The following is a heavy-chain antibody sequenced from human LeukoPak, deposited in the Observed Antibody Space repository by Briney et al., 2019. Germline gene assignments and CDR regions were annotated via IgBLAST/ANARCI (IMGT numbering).Heavy chain of an antibody. V-gene: IGHV3-30-3*01. J-gene: IGHJ3*02. Sequence: GGSLRLSCAASGFTFSSYAMRWVRQAPGKGLEWVAVISYDGSNKYYADSVKGRFTISRDNSKNTLYLQMNSLRAEDTAVYYCARVVTMIVVAPYDAFDIWGQGTMVTVSS. CDR1: GFTFSSYA. CDR3: ARVVTMIVVAPYDAFDI. CDR2: ISYDGSNK. D-gene: IGHD3-22*01.